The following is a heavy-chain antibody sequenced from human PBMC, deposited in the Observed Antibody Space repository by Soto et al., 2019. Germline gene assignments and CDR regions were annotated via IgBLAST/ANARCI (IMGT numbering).Heavy chain of an antibody. CDR3: AREHRGSNRYYYDSSGYRGEGPRGMDV. D-gene: IGHD3-22*01. J-gene: IGHJ6*02. CDR2: ISYDGSNK. CDR1: GFTFSSYA. V-gene: IGHV3-30-3*01. Sequence: GGSLRLSCAASGFTFSSYAMHWVRQAPGKGLGWVAVISYDGSNKYYADSVKGRFTISRDNSKNTLYLQMNSLRAEDTAVYYCAREHRGSNRYYYDSSGYRGEGPRGMDVWGQGTTVTVSS.